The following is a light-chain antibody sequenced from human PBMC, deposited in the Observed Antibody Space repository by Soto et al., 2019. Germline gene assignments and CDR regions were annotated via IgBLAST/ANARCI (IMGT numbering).Light chain of an antibody. CDR1: KGVSGY. V-gene: IGKV3-11*01. CDR3: QQRSNWPST. J-gene: IGKJ4*01. Sequence: EIVLTQSPATLSLSPGIRATLSCRASKGVSGYLAWYQQKPGQAPRLLIYDASNRATGIPARFSGSGSGTDFTLTITSLEPEDFAVYYCQQRSNWPSTFGGGTKVEI. CDR2: DAS.